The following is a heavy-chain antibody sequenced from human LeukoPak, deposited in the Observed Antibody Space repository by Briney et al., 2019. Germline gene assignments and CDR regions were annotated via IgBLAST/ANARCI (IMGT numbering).Heavy chain of an antibody. CDR2: ISGSGAGT. J-gene: IGHJ4*02. V-gene: IGHV3-23*01. CDR1: GFTFSSYA. D-gene: IGHD1-26*01. Sequence: GGSLRLSCAASGFTFSSYAVSWVRQAPGKGLEWVSGISGSGAGTYYADSVKGRFTISRDNSKNTLYLQMNSLRAEDTAVYYCATRMVGATTYFNYWGQGTLVTVSS. CDR3: ATRMVGATTYFNY.